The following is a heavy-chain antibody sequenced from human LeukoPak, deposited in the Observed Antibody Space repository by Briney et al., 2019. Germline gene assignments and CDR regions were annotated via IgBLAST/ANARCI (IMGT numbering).Heavy chain of an antibody. D-gene: IGHD3-9*01. CDR2: ISYDGSNK. CDR3: AAARLRYFDWLQNDY. V-gene: IGHV3-30*04. Sequence: TGGSLRLSCAASGFTFSSYAMHWVRQAPGKGLEWVAVISYDGSNKYYADSVKGRFTISRDNSKNTLYLQMNSLRAEDTAVYYCAAARLRYFDWLQNDYWGQGTLVTVSS. J-gene: IGHJ4*02. CDR1: GFTFSSYA.